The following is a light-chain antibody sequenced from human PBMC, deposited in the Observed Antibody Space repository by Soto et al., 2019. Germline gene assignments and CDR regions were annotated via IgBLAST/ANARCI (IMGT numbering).Light chain of an antibody. CDR3: QQYGSSPKT. J-gene: IGKJ1*01. V-gene: IGKV3-20*01. Sequence: DSELTRSPGTLPLSPGYRATLSSTASQTISSTYTAWYQQKPGQAPRLLIYATSTRATGIPDRFSGSGSGTDFTLTISRLEPEDFAVYYCQQYGSSPKTFGQGTKVDIK. CDR2: ATS. CDR1: QTISSTY.